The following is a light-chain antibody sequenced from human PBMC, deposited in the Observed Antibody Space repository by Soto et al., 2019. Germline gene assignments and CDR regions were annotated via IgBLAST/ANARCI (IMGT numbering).Light chain of an antibody. CDR3: QSYDRFLSAWV. V-gene: IGLV1-40*01. Sequence: QSVLTQPPSVSGAPGQRVTISCTGSSSNTGAGYDVHWYQQLPGTVPKLLIYANNNRPPGVPDRFSGSKSGTVASLAITGLLAEDEADYYCQSYDRFLSAWVFGGGTKLTVL. CDR1: SSNTGAGYD. CDR2: ANN. J-gene: IGLJ3*02.